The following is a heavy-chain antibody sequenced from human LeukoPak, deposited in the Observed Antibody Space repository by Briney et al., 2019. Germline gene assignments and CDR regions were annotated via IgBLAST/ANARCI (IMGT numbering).Heavy chain of an antibody. V-gene: IGHV3-23*01. D-gene: IGHD1-20*01. CDR1: GFAFSSYA. Sequence: GGSLRLSCAASGFAFSSYAMSWVRQAPGKGLEWVSSISGSGGSTHYADSMKGRFTISRDNSKNTLYLQMNSLRAEDTAVYYCARDYNWNDSYYYYYYGMDVWGQGTTVTVSS. J-gene: IGHJ6*02. CDR2: ISGSGGST. CDR3: ARDYNWNDSYYYYYYGMDV.